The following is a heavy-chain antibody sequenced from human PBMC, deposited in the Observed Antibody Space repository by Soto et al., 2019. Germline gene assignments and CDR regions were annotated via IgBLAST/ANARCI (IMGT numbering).Heavy chain of an antibody. CDR3: ARLHPAGPTTEHGGNASSGMDV. Sequence: ASVKGYCKASGYTFPGYYMHWVRQENGQGLEWMGWINPNSGGTNYAQKFQGWVTMTRDTSISTAYMELSRLRSDDTAVYYCARLHPAGPTTEHGGNASSGMDVWGQGTTVTVSS. J-gene: IGHJ6*02. D-gene: IGHD2-15*01. CDR1: GYTFPGYY. V-gene: IGHV1-2*04. CDR2: INPNSGGT.